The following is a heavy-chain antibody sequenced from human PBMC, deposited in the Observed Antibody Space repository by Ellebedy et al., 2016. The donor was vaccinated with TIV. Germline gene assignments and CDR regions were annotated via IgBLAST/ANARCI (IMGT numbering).Heavy chain of an antibody. CDR3: ARLSRVYDSSGYNWFDP. CDR1: GYTFTSYY. V-gene: IGHV1-46*01. J-gene: IGHJ5*02. Sequence: AASVKVSCKASGYTFTSYYMHWMRQAPGQGLEWMGIINPSGGSPSYAQKFQGRVTITRDTSASTADMELSSLRSEDTAVYYGARLSRVYDSSGYNWFDPWGQGTLVTVSS. CDR2: INPSGGSP. D-gene: IGHD3-22*01.